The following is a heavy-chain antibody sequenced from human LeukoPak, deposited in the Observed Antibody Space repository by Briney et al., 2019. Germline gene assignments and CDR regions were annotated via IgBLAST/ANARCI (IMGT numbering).Heavy chain of an antibody. CDR3: ARQTQWLAS. J-gene: IGHJ5*02. Sequence: KPSETLSLTCTVSGGSISSYYWSWIPQPPGKGLEWIGYIYYSGSTNYNPSLKSRVTISVDTSKNQFSLKLSSVTAADTAVYYCARQTQWLASWGQGTLVTVSS. CDR1: GGSISSYY. V-gene: IGHV4-59*08. D-gene: IGHD6-19*01. CDR2: IYYSGST.